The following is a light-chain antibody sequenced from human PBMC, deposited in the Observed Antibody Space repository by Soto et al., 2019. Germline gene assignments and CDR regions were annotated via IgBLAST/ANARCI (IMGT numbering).Light chain of an antibody. CDR1: QSVENY. V-gene: IGKV3-11*01. J-gene: IGKJ4*01. CDR2: DTS. Sequence: EIVLTQSPATLSLCPGERATLSCRASQSVENYLAWFQQKRGQAPRLLIYDTSNRAADIPDRFSGSGSGTDFTLTISSLEPEDFAVYYCHQRYIWPPLTFGGGTKVEIK. CDR3: HQRYIWPPLT.